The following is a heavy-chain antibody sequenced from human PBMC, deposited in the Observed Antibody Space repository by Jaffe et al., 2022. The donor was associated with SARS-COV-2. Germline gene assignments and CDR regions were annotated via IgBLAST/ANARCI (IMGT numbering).Heavy chain of an antibody. CDR2: INPSGGST. CDR1: GYTFTSYY. D-gene: IGHD3-22*01. Sequence: QVQLVQSGAEVKKPGASVKVSCKASGYTFTSYYMHWVRQAPGQGLEWMGIINPSGGSTSYAQKLQGRVTMTRDTSTSTVYMELSSLRSEDTAVYYCARGPDSSGYYYYLSNYYYMDVWGKGTTVTVSS. J-gene: IGHJ6*03. V-gene: IGHV1-46*04. CDR3: ARGPDSSGYYYYLSNYYYMDV.